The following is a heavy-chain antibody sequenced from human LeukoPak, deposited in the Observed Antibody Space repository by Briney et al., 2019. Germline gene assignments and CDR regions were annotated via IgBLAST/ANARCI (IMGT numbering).Heavy chain of an antibody. CDR2: INWNGGST. Sequence: GGSLRLSCVVSGFTFSSYEMNWVRQAPGKGLEWVSGINWNGGSTGYADSVKGRFTISRDNAKNSLYLQMNSLRAEDTALYYCARATKPRGYSYGYEDYWGQGTLVTVSS. J-gene: IGHJ4*02. CDR1: GFTFSSYE. D-gene: IGHD5-18*01. V-gene: IGHV3-20*04. CDR3: ARATKPRGYSYGYEDY.